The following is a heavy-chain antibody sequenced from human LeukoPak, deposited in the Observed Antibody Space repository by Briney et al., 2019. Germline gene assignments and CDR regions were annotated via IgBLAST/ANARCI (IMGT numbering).Heavy chain of an antibody. CDR3: AKEPHYDSRGRAYWYLDL. D-gene: IGHD3-22*01. CDR2: ITESGSST. J-gene: IGHJ2*01. CDR1: GFTFNNYA. Sequence: GGSLRLSCAASGFTFNNYAMSWVRQAPGKGLEWVSSITESGSSTYYADSVKGRFTISRDSSKNTLSLQMNSLRAEDTAVYYCAKEPHYDSRGRAYWYLDLWGRGTLVTVSS. V-gene: IGHV3-23*01.